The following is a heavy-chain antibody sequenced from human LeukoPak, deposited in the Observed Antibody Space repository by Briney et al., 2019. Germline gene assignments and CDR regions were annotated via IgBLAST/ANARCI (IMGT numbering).Heavy chain of an antibody. CDR3: ARFAPREVIGLYYFDY. D-gene: IGHD3-10*01. CDR1: GFTFSSYW. V-gene: IGHV3-74*01. J-gene: IGHJ4*02. CDR2: INSDGSST. Sequence: PGGSLRLSCAASGFTFSSYWMHWVRQAPGKGLVWVSRINSDGSSTSYADSVKGRFTISRDNAKNTLYLQMNSLRAEDTAVYYCARFAPREVIGLYYFDYWGQGTLVTVSS.